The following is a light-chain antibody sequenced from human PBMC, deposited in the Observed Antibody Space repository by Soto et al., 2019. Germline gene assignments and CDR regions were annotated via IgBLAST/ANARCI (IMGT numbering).Light chain of an antibody. J-gene: IGLJ2*01. V-gene: IGLV2-14*03. Sequence: QSVLTQPASVSGSPGQSITISCTGSSSDVGGYNYVSWYQHHPGKAPKLMVYDVSSRPSGVSNRFSGSKSGNTASLTISGLQAEDEADYYCSSYTSSSTPVVFGGGTKLTVL. CDR1: SSDVGGYNY. CDR3: SSYTSSSTPVV. CDR2: DVS.